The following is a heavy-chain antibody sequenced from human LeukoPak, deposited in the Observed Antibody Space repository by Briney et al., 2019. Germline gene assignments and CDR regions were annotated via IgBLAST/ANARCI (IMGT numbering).Heavy chain of an antibody. J-gene: IGHJ3*02. D-gene: IGHD6-13*01. CDR1: GGSFSGYY. CDR2: INHSGST. CDR3: ARRRLRSSTTKDAFDI. V-gene: IGHV4-34*01. Sequence: SETLSLTCAVYGGSFSGYYWSWIRQPPGKGLEWIGEINHSGSTNYNPFLKSRVTISVDTSKNQFSLKLSSVTAADTAVYYCARRRLRSSTTKDAFDIWGQGTMVTVSS.